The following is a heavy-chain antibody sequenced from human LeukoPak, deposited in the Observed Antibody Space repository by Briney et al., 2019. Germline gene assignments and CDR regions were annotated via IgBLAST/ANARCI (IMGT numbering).Heavy chain of an antibody. CDR2: ISSSGSTI. J-gene: IGHJ5*02. CDR1: GFTFSDYY. CDR3: ATSYGDCVNWFDP. D-gene: IGHD4-17*01. V-gene: IGHV3-11*01. Sequence: GGSLRLSCAASGFTFSDYYMSWIRQAPGKGLEWVSYISSSGSTIYYADSVKGRFTISRDNAKNSLYLQMNSLRAEDTAVYYCATSYGDCVNWFDPWGQGTLVTVSS.